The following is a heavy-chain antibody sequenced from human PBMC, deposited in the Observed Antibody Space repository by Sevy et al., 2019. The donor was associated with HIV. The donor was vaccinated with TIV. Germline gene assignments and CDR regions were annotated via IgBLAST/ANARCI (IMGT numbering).Heavy chain of an antibody. D-gene: IGHD6-13*01. CDR3: ASDRQKLDD. J-gene: IGHJ4*02. CDR2: IYYSGST. CDR1: GDSISSYY. Sequence: SETLSLTCTVSGDSISSYYWSWIRQPPGKGLEWIGYIYYSGSTNYNPSLKSRVTISVDTSKNQFSLKLSSVTAADTAVYYCASDRQKLDDWGQGTLVTVSS. V-gene: IGHV4-59*01.